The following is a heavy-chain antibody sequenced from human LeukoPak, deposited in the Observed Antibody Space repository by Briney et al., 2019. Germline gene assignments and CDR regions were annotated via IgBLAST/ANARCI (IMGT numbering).Heavy chain of an antibody. V-gene: IGHV3-48*03. D-gene: IGHD5-18*01. CDR2: ISSSGSTI. J-gene: IGHJ6*02. CDR1: GFTFSSYE. CDR3: AGSGYSYGYDGMDV. Sequence: GGSLRLSCAASGFTFSSYEMNWVRQAPGKGLEWVSCISSSGSTIYYADSVKGRFTISRDNAKNSLYLQMNSLRAEDTAVYYCAGSGYSYGYDGMDVWGQGTTVTVSS.